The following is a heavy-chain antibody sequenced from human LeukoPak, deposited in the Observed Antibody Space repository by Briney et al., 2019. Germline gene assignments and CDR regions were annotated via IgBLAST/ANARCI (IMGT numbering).Heavy chain of an antibody. D-gene: IGHD6-19*01. CDR2: ISPSGGST. Sequence: HGASVKLSCTAFGYTFTSNYMHWVRQAPGQGPEWMGVISPSGGSTTYAQKFQGRVTLTRDMSTSTDYLELSSLRSEDTAVYYCARMTSSGWYAAGYYFDYWGQGTLVTVSS. J-gene: IGHJ4*02. V-gene: IGHV1-46*01. CDR3: ARMTSSGWYAAGYYFDY. CDR1: GYTFTSNY.